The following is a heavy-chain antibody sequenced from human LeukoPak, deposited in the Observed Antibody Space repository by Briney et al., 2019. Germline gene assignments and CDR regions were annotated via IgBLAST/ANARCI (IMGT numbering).Heavy chain of an antibody. Sequence: SVKVSCKASGGTFSSYAISWVRQAPGQGLEWMGGIIPIFGTANYAQKFQGRVTITADKSTSTAYMELSSLRSEDTAVYYCASGGSVDIVATEDYWGQGTLVTVSS. CDR3: ASGGSVDIVATEDY. CDR1: GGTFSSYA. J-gene: IGHJ4*02. V-gene: IGHV1-69*06. D-gene: IGHD5-12*01. CDR2: IIPIFGTA.